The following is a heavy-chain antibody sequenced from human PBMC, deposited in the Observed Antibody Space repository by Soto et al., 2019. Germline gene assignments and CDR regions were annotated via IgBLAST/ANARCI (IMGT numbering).Heavy chain of an antibody. CDR3: ASSLERPSTYYYYGMDV. CDR2: IYPGDSDT. D-gene: IGHD1-1*01. Sequence: GESLKISCKGSGYSFTSYWIGWVRQMPGKGLEWMGIIYPGDSDTRYNPSFQGQVTISADRSISTAYLQWSSLKASDTAMYYCASSLERPSTYYYYGMDVWGQGTTVTV. J-gene: IGHJ6*02. CDR1: GYSFTSYW. V-gene: IGHV5-51*01.